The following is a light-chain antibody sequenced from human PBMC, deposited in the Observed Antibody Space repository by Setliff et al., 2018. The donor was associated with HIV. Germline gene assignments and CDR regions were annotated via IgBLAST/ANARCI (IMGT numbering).Light chain of an antibody. J-gene: IGLJ2*01. Sequence: SALTQPASVSGSPGQSVTISCTGTRSDVGYFNYVSWYQQHSDKAPKLIIYDVLIRPSGVSDRFSGSKSGNTASLTISGLQPEDEANYYCLSYTTSLTQVFGGGTKVTVL. CDR2: DVL. CDR3: LSYTTSLTQV. V-gene: IGLV2-14*03. CDR1: RSDVGYFNY.